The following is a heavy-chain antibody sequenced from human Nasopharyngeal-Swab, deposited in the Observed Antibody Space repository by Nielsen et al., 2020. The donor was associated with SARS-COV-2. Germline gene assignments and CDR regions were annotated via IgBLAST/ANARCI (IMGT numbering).Heavy chain of an antibody. CDR1: GDSIAYSTFY. V-gene: IGHV4-39*01. Sequence: SETLSLTCTVSGDSIAYSTFYWGWIRQPPGEGLEWIGNIYYNGNTYQNPSLKSRLTISVDKSKNQFSLQLSSVTAADTAVYYCVSSSSWYYFDYWAQGTQVTVSS. CDR2: IYYNGNT. D-gene: IGHD6-13*01. J-gene: IGHJ4*02. CDR3: VSSSSWYYFDY.